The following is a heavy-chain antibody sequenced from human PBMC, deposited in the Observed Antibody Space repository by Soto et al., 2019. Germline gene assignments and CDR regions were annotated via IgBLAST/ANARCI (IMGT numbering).Heavy chain of an antibody. V-gene: IGHV3-74*01. Sequence: EVQLVESGGGLVQPGGSLRLSCAASGFTFTDYWVHWVRQPPGKGLVWVARIKGDETTTNYADSVEGRFTISRDNARNTVYLQINSLRAEDTAVYFYARGLRGAYGMDVWGQGTTVTVSS. D-gene: IGHD2-21*02. J-gene: IGHJ6*02. CDR2: IKGDETTT. CDR3: ARGLRGAYGMDV. CDR1: GFTFTDYW.